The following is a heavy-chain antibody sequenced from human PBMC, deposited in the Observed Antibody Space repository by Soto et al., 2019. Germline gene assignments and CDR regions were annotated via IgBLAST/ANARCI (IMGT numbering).Heavy chain of an antibody. V-gene: IGHV1-58*01. Sequence: ASVKVSCKTSGFSFSNSAVQWVRQARGQRLEWIGWIIVGSGNTNYLQNLQGRITITRDTSTSTAYMELSSLTSEDTAVYYCAAEIYSGGNCCHFDYWGQGTPVTVSS. CDR3: AAEIYSGGNCCHFDY. J-gene: IGHJ4*02. D-gene: IGHD2-21*02. CDR1: GFSFSNSA. CDR2: IIVGSGNT.